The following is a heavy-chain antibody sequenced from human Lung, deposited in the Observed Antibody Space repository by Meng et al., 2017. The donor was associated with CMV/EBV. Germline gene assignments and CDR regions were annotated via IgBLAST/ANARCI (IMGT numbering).Heavy chain of an antibody. CDR1: GYTFTANY. CDR3: ARDNNWGPDY. V-gene: IGHV1-2*02. J-gene: IGHJ4*02. Sequence: ASVKVSCKASGYTFTANYFNWVRQAPGQGLEWMGWIHPHRGDTNYAQQFQGRVTLTRDTSINTAYMELTRLTSDDTAVYYCARDNNWGPDYWGQGTLVTVSS. CDR2: IHPHRGDT. D-gene: IGHD7-27*01.